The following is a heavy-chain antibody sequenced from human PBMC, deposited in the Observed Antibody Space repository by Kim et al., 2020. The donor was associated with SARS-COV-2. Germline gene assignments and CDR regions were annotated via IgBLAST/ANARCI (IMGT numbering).Heavy chain of an antibody. CDR3: ARQWGGGRFDP. D-gene: IGHD2-15*01. J-gene: IGHJ5*02. Sequence: SETLSLTCTVSGGSISSYYWSWIRQPPGKGLEWIGYIYYSGSTNYNPSLKSRVTISVDTSKNQFSLKLSSVNAADTAVYYCARQWGGGRFDPWGQGTLVTVSS. CDR1: GGSISSYY. V-gene: IGHV4-59*08. CDR2: IYYSGST.